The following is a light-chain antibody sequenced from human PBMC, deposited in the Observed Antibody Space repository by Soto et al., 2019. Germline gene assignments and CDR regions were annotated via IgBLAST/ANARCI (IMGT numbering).Light chain of an antibody. CDR3: QEYGSSLFT. V-gene: IGKV3-20*01. CDR2: DAS. Sequence: IVLTQSPGTLSLSPGERATLSCRASQSLSSNYLAWYQQKPGQAPRLLIYDASSRATGIPERFSGSGSGTDFTLTISRLEPEDCAVYYCQEYGSSLFTVGPGTKVDLK. CDR1: QSLSSNY. J-gene: IGKJ3*01.